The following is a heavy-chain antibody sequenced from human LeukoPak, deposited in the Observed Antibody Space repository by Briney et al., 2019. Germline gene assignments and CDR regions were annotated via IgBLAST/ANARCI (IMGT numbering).Heavy chain of an antibody. V-gene: IGHV1-2*02. Sequence: ASVKVSCKAPGITVTDYFIHWVRQAPGQGLEWMGWINPHNGGTNYAQKFQGRVTMTRDTSINTVYMDLTRLTSGDTAIYYCAGHSSSSDGWFAPWGQGTLVTVSS. J-gene: IGHJ5*02. D-gene: IGHD6-6*01. CDR1: GITVTDYF. CDR2: INPHNGGT. CDR3: AGHSSSSDGWFAP.